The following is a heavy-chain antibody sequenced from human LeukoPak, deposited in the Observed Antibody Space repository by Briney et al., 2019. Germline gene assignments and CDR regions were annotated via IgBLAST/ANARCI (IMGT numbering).Heavy chain of an antibody. CDR2: IYASGTT. V-gene: IGHV4-4*07. Sequence: SETLSLTCTVSGGSISSYYWSWIRQPAGKGLEWIGHIYASGTTNYNPSLNSRVTMSVDTSKNPFSLKLKSVTAADTAVYHCARVTHDYFDSWGQGTLVTVSS. CDR1: GGSISSYY. J-gene: IGHJ4*02. CDR3: ARVTHDYFDS.